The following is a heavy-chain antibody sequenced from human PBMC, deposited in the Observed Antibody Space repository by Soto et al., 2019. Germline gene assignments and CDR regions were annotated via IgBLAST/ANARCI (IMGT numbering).Heavy chain of an antibody. Sequence: PSETLSLTCTVSGGSIRSYYWSWIRQPPGKGLEWIGYISSSGSTNYNPSLKSRVPISVDPSKIQFSLKLSSVTAADTAVYYCARGAAAFDIWGRGTMVTVSS. CDR3: ARGAAAFDI. V-gene: IGHV4-59*01. CDR2: ISSSGST. D-gene: IGHD6-25*01. J-gene: IGHJ3*02. CDR1: GGSIRSYY.